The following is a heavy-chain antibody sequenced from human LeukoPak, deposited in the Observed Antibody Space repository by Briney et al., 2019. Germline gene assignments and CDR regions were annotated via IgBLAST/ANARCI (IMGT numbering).Heavy chain of an antibody. Sequence: GESLKISCKASGYTFTSYGISWVRQAPGQGLEWMGWISAYNGNTNYAQKVQGRVTMTTDTSTSTAYMEVRSLRSDDTAVYYCARDRAGIRYQLQKSAFDYWGQGTLVTVSS. CDR3: ARDRAGIRYQLQKSAFDY. V-gene: IGHV1-18*01. D-gene: IGHD2-2*01. CDR2: ISAYNGNT. CDR1: GYTFTSYG. J-gene: IGHJ4*02.